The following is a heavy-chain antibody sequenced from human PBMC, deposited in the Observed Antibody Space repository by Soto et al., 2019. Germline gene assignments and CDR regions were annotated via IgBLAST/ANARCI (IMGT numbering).Heavy chain of an antibody. V-gene: IGHV5-51*01. CDR2: SYPGDSDT. Sequence: PXEXQKITCMISAHXFTNYSLSWVRHMPGKGLEWMGSSYPGDSDTRYTPSFQGPVTVSAYKSIITAYLQWSRMKASDTAMYYCARSRITGSTRSLGYWGRGTLCTVSS. CDR1: AHXFTNYS. D-gene: IGHD1-20*01. J-gene: IGHJ4*02. CDR3: ARSRITGSTRSLGY.